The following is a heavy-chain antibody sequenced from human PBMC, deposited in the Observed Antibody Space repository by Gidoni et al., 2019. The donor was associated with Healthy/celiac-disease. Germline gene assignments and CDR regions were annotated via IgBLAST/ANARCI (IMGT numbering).Heavy chain of an antibody. CDR3: ARDGSGENDSSGYYDY. CDR2: IYYSGST. D-gene: IGHD3-22*01. CDR1: GGSISSYY. Sequence: QVQLQESGPGLVKPSETLSLTCTVSGGSISSYYWSWIRQPPGKGLEWIGYIYYSGSTNYNPSLKSRVTISVDTSKNQFSLKLSSVTAADTAVYYCARDGSGENDSSGYYDYWGQGTLVTVSS. J-gene: IGHJ4*02. V-gene: IGHV4-59*01.